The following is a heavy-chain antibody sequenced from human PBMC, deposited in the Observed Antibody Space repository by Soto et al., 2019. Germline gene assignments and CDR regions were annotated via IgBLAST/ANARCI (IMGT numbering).Heavy chain of an antibody. CDR1: GYTFTGYY. Sequence: ASVKVSCKVSGYTFTGYYLHWARQAPGQGLEWMGWINPDNGAANYAQQFQGRVTMTRDTSISTVYLEFSSLRSDDTAVYFCARGEDCRWLFHYLDYCGQGALVTVSS. CDR3: ARGEDCRWLFHYLDY. J-gene: IGHJ4*02. V-gene: IGHV1-2*02. CDR2: INPDNGAA. D-gene: IGHD2-15*01.